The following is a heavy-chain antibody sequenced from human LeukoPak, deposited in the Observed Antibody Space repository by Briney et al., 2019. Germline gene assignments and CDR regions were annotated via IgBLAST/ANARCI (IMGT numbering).Heavy chain of an antibody. D-gene: IGHD3-3*01. Sequence: GGSLRLSCAASGFTFNGYWMIWVRQAPGKGLEWVANIKQDGSEKYYVDSVRGRLTISRDNAENSLFLQMNRLRVEDKAVYYCTRDFGRSSYYFDFWGQGTLVTVSS. J-gene: IGHJ4*02. CDR2: IKQDGSEK. CDR1: GFTFNGYW. CDR3: TRDFGRSSYYFDF. V-gene: IGHV3-7*01.